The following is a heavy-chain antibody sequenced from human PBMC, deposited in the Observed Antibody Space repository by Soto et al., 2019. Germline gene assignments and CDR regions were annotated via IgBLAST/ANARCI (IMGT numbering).Heavy chain of an antibody. D-gene: IGHD2-2*01. J-gene: IGHJ5*02. CDR1: GGTISSVDYY. V-gene: IGHV4-31*03. CDR2: IYYSGST. Sequence: QVLLQESGPGLVKPSQTLSLTCTVSGGTISSVDYYWNWIRQHPGKGLEWIGYIYYSGSTYYNPSLKSRVTMSVDTPKNQFSVQLTSVTAADTAVYFCARGRPAATGWFDPWGQGTLVTVSS. CDR3: ARGRPAATGWFDP.